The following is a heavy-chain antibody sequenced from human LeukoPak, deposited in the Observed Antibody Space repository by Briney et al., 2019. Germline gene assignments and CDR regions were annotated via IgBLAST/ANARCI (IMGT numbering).Heavy chain of an antibody. CDR1: GFTSSSYG. CDR3: AKAGAYYYGSGTDY. J-gene: IGHJ4*02. CDR2: ISYDGSNK. V-gene: IGHV3-30*18. D-gene: IGHD3-10*01. Sequence: GGSLRLSCAASGFTSSSYGMHWVRQAPGKGLEWVAVISYDGSNKYYADSVKGRFTISRDNSKNTLYLQMNSLRAEDTAVYYCAKAGAYYYGSGTDYWGQGTLVTVSS.